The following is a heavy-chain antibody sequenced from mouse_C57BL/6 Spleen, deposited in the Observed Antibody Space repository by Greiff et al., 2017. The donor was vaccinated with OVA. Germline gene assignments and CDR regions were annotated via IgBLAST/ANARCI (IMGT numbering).Heavy chain of an antibody. CDR2: IRLKSDNYAT. J-gene: IGHJ3*01. CDR3: TRGDYEGFAY. Sequence: EVKLVESGGGLVQPGGSMKLSCVASGFTFSNYWMNWVRQSPEKGLEWVAQIRLKSDNYATHYAESVKGRFTISRDDSKSSVYLQMNNLRAEDTGIYYCTRGDYEGFAYWGQGTLVTVSA. D-gene: IGHD2-4*01. CDR1: GFTFSNYW. V-gene: IGHV6-3*01.